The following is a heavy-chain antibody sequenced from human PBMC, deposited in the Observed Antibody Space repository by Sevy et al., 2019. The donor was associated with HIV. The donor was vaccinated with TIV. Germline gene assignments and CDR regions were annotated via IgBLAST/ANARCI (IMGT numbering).Heavy chain of an antibody. D-gene: IGHD3-10*01. CDR1: GYYLTGYY. V-gene: IGHV1-2*02. CDR3: ARSVYGSGTYLNDY. Sequence: ASVKVSCKASGYYLTGYYVHWVRQAPGQGLEWMGWINPNGGGTNIGQKFHGRVTMSRDTSITTAYMELTRLRSNDTGVYFCARSVYGSGTYLNDYWGQGTLVTVSS. CDR2: INPNGGGT. J-gene: IGHJ4*02.